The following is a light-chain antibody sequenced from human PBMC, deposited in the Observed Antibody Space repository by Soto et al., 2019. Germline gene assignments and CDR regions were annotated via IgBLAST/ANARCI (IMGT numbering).Light chain of an antibody. CDR1: SSNIGGNS. Sequence: QSALTQPPSVSAAPGQKVTISCSGSSSNIGGNSVSWYQQLPGTAPKLLIYDDNKRPSGIPDRFSGSKSGTSATLGITGFQTGDEADYYCGSWDSSTFVVFGGGTKVTVL. J-gene: IGLJ2*01. CDR3: GSWDSSTFVV. V-gene: IGLV1-51*01. CDR2: DDN.